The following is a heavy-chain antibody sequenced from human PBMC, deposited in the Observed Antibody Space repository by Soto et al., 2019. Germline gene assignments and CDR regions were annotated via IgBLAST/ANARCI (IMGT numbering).Heavy chain of an antibody. Sequence: QVQLQESGPGLVKPSETLSLTCTVSGDSTSYYYWCWVRQAPGKGLEWLGYIYYTGSTNYNPSLKSRPTMSLHRPMSDYSVNLTSVPADDTAVYYCAKGCGTGVILVDCWG. J-gene: IGHJ5*01. CDR1: GDSTSYYY. V-gene: IGHV4-59*01. CDR3: AKGCGTGVILVDC. CDR2: IYYTGST. D-gene: IGHD2-8*01.